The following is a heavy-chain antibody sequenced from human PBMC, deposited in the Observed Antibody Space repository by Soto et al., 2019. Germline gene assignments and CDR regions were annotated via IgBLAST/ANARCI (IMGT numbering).Heavy chain of an antibody. J-gene: IGHJ3*02. V-gene: IGHV3-48*02. D-gene: IGHD1-26*01. CDR3: ARDGGGSYYPLYAFDI. CDR1: GFTFSSYS. CDR2: ISSSSTI. Sequence: GGSLRLSCAASGFTFSSYSMNWVRQAPGKGLEWVSYISSSSTIYYADSVKGRFTISRDNAKNSLYLQMNSLRDEDTAVYYCARDGGGSYYPLYAFDIWGQGTMVTVSS.